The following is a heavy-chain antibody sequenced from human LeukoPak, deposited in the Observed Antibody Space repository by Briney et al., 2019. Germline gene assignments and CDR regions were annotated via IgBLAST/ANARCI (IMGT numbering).Heavy chain of an antibody. D-gene: IGHD4-17*01. CDR1: GDSISTSNSY. CDR2: INHSGST. V-gene: IGHV4-34*01. Sequence: SEALSLTCAVSGDSISTSNSYWGWIRQPPGKGLEWIGEINHSGSTNYNPSLKSRVTISVDTSKNQFSLKLSSVTAADTAVYYCASRLRRLYVNSALDYWGQGTLVTVSS. J-gene: IGHJ4*02. CDR3: ASRLRRLYVNSALDY.